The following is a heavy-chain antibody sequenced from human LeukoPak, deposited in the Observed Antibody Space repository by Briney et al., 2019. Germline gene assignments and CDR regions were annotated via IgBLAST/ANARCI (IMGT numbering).Heavy chain of an antibody. D-gene: IGHD4-17*01. J-gene: IGHJ4*02. CDR3: ARDVGGALDY. V-gene: IGHV3-7*03. Sequence: PGGSLRLSCTVSGFTFRNYWMAWVRQAPGTGLEWLSNIRGDEGDKNSVDSVKCRFTISRDNAKKSLYLQMNSLRVEDTAVYYCARDVGGALDYWGQGTLVTVSS. CDR2: IRGDEGDK. CDR1: GFTFRNYW.